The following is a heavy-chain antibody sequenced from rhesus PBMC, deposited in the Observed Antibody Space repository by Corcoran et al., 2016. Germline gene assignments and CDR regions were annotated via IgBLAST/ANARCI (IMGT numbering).Heavy chain of an antibody. CDR3: TTFTIVVVITTVNYFDY. Sequence: EVQLVESGGGLVQPGGSLRLSCAASGFHFSNVWMNWVRQAPGQGLEGVAQIKTKADGETADYAESEKGRFTISRADSKNTLYLQMNSLKTGDTAVYYCTTFTIVVVITTVNYFDYWGQGVLVTVSS. CDR2: IKTKADGETA. V-gene: IGHV3-30*01. D-gene: IGHD3-16*01. CDR1: GFHFSNVW. J-gene: IGHJ4*01.